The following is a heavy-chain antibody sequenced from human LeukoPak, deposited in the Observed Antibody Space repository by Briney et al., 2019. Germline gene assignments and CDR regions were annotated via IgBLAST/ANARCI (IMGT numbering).Heavy chain of an antibody. Sequence: GGSLRLSCAASGFTFSSYEMNWVRQAPGKGLEWVSYITSSGSTIYYADSVKGRFTISRDNAKNSLYLQMNSLRAEDTAVYYCASVTGTVFYYYYGMDVWGQGTTVTVFS. CDR1: GFTFSSYE. J-gene: IGHJ6*02. D-gene: IGHD1-20*01. V-gene: IGHV3-48*03. CDR3: ASVTGTVFYYYYGMDV. CDR2: ITSSGSTI.